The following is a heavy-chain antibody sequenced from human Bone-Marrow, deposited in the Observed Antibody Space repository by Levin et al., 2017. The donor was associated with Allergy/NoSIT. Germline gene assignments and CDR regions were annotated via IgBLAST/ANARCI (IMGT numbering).Heavy chain of an antibody. J-gene: IGHJ3*02. CDR2: LSWNGGNL. Sequence: SLKISCAASGFTFDDYAMHWVRQAPGKGLEWVSGLSWNGGNLAYAESVKGRFTISRDNAKNALFLQMNSLRPEDTALYYCAKDHHYNWHDRGIFDIWGQGTMVTVSS. CDR1: GFTFDDYA. V-gene: IGHV3-9*01. D-gene: IGHD1-20*01. CDR3: AKDHHYNWHDRGIFDI.